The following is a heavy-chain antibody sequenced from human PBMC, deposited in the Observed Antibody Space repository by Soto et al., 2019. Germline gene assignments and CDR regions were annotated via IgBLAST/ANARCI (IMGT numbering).Heavy chain of an antibody. D-gene: IGHD3-10*01. Sequence: GRSLRLSCAASGFTFSSYAMIWVRQAPGKGLEWVSAISGSGGSTYYADSVKGRFTISRDNSKNTLYLQMNSLRAEDTAVYYCARWYYYGSGSRTPDAFDIWGQGTMVTVSS. CDR2: ISGSGGST. CDR1: GFTFSSYA. J-gene: IGHJ3*02. CDR3: ARWYYYGSGSRTPDAFDI. V-gene: IGHV3-23*01.